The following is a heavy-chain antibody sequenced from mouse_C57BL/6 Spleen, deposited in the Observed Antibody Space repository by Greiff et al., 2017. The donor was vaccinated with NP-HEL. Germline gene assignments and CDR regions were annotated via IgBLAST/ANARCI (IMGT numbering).Heavy chain of an antibody. CDR1: GYAFTNYL. V-gene: IGHV1-54*01. Sequence: QVHVKQSGAELVRPGTSVKVSCKASGYAFTNYLIEWVKQRPGQGLEWIGVINPGSGGTNYNEKFKGKATLTADKSSSTAYMQLSSLTSEDSAVYFCASDRTTPYAMDYWGQGTSVTVSS. D-gene: IGHD1-1*01. CDR3: ASDRTTPYAMDY. J-gene: IGHJ4*01. CDR2: INPGSGGT.